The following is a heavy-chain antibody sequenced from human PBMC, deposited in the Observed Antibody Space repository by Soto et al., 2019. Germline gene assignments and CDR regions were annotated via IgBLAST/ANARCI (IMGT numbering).Heavy chain of an antibody. D-gene: IGHD1-26*01. CDR1: GASIAGGSYY. V-gene: IGHV4-4*02. CDR2: IHHSGST. CDR3: AREAAGWEGYYYGMDV. J-gene: IGHJ6*02. Sequence: SETLSLTCSVSGASIAGGSYYCSWVRQPPGKGLEWIGEIHHSGSTNYNRSLKSRVTISVDKSKNQFSLKLSSVTAADTAVYYCAREAAGWEGYYYGMDVWGQGTTVTVSS.